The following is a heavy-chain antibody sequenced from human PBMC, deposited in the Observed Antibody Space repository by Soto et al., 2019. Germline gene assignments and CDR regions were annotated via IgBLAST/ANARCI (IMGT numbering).Heavy chain of an antibody. CDR3: ARGRWEVRFDN. CDR2: INHSGST. Sequence: TLSLPCAVYGGSFSGYYWSWIRQPPGKGLEWIGEINHSGSTNYNPSLKSRVTISVDTSKNQFSLKLNSVTAADTAVYYCARGRWEVRFDNWGQGTLVTVSS. D-gene: IGHD1-26*01. CDR1: GGSFSGYY. V-gene: IGHV4-34*01. J-gene: IGHJ4*02.